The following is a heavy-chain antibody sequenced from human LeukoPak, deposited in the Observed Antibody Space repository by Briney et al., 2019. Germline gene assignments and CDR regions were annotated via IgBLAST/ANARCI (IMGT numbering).Heavy chain of an antibody. V-gene: IGHV3-33*01. D-gene: IGHD2-15*01. Sequence: PGGSLRLSCAASGFTFSSYGMHWVRQAPGKGLEWVAVIWYDGSNKYYADSVKGRFTISRDNSKNTLYLQMNSLRAEDTAVYYCARHTRATPFDYWGQGTLVTVSS. J-gene: IGHJ4*02. CDR2: IWYDGSNK. CDR1: GFTFSSYG. CDR3: ARHTRATPFDY.